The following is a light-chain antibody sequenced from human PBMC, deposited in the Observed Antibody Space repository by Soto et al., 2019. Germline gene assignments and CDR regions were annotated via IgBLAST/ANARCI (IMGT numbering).Light chain of an antibody. CDR2: GAS. V-gene: IGKV3-15*01. Sequence: EIVMTQSPATLSVSPGERATLSCRAGQSVSSNLAWYQQKPGQAPRLLIYGASTRATGIPARFSGSGSGTEFTLTISSLQSEDFAVYYCQQYNNWPPTYTFGQGTKVDIK. CDR3: QQYNNWPPTYT. J-gene: IGKJ2*01. CDR1: QSVSSN.